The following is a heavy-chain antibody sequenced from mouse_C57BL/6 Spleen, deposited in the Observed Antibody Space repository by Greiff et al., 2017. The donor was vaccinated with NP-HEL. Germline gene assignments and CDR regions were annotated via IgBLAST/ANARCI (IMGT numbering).Heavy chain of an antibody. V-gene: IGHV1-82*01. CDR3: GKLTGTSWYFDV. CDR1: GYAFSSSW. J-gene: IGHJ1*03. CDR2: IYPGDGDT. Sequence: QVQLQQSGPELVKPGASVKISCKASGYAFSSSWMNWVKQRPGKGLEWIGRIYPGDGDTNYNGKFKGKATLTADKSSSTAYMQLSSLTSEDSAVYFCGKLTGTSWYFDVWGTGTTVTVSS. D-gene: IGHD4-1*01.